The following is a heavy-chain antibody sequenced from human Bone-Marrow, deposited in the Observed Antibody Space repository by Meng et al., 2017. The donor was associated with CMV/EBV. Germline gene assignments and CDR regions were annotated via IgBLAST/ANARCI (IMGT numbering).Heavy chain of an antibody. Sequence: GESLKISCAASGFTFSSYEMNWVRQAPGKGLEWVSYISSSGSTIYYADSVKGRFTISRDNAKNSLYLQMNSLRAEDTAVYYCARDKLAGTLRNNWFDPWGQGTLVTVSS. CDR3: ARDKLAGTLRNNWFDP. V-gene: IGHV3-48*03. CDR2: ISSSGSTI. J-gene: IGHJ5*02. D-gene: IGHD1-1*01. CDR1: GFTFSSYE.